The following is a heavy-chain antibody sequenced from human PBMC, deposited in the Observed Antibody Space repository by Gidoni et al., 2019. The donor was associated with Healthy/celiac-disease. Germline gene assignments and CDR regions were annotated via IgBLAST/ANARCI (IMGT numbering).Heavy chain of an antibody. CDR3: AKDRGTTTDGLFDY. V-gene: IGHV3-9*01. CDR2: ISWNSGSI. J-gene: IGHJ4*02. D-gene: IGHD1-26*01. CDR1: GFTFDDYA. Sequence: EVQLVESGGGLVQPGRSLRLSCAASGFTFDDYAMHWVRQAPGKGLEWVSGISWNSGSIGYADSVKGRFTISRDNAKNSLYLQMNSLRAEDTALYYCAKDRGTTTDGLFDYWGQGTLVTVSS.